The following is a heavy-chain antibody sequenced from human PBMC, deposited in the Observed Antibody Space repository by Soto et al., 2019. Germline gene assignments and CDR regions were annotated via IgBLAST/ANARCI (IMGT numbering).Heavy chain of an antibody. D-gene: IGHD2-15*01. Sequence: GSLRLSCAASGFTFSSYTMNWVRQAPGKGLEWVSSISSGSGYIYYADSMKGRFTISRDNAKNSLYLQMNSLRAEDTALYYCARGRLDCSGGSCVQYYFDYWGQGT. V-gene: IGHV3-21*01. CDR3: ARGRLDCSGGSCVQYYFDY. J-gene: IGHJ4*02. CDR1: GFTFSSYT. CDR2: ISSGSGYI.